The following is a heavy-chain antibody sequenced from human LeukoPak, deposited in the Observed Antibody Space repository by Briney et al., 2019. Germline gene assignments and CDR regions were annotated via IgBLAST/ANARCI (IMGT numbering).Heavy chain of an antibody. D-gene: IGHD4-11*01. Sequence: GGSLRLSCVASGFTFSDYAMNWVRQAPGKGLEWVSTFKTNYNQVYYAESVRGRFTISTDNSKNTAYLQMSSLRVEDTALYYCARSVPDYTRFDFWGQGALVTVSS. V-gene: IGHV3-23*05. J-gene: IGHJ4*02. CDR3: ARSVPDYTRFDF. CDR2: FKTNYNQV. CDR1: GFTFSDYA.